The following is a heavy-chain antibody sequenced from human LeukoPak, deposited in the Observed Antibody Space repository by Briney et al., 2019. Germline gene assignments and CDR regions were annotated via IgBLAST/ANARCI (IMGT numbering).Heavy chain of an antibody. CDR3: ARFQGGGSYGNWFDP. CDR1: GGSFSGYY. D-gene: IGHD2-15*01. J-gene: IGHJ5*02. CDR2: INHSGST. Sequence: SETLSLTCAVYGGSFSGYYWSWIRQPPGKGLEWIGEINHSGSTNYNPSLKSRVTMSVDTSKNQFSLKLSSVTAADTAVYYCARFQGGGSYGNWFDPWGQGTLVTVSS. V-gene: IGHV4-34*01.